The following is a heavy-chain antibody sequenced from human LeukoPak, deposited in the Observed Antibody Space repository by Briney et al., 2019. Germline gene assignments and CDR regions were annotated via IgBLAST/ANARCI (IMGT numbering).Heavy chain of an antibody. CDR3: ARDRYYDILTGYYTPFDY. Sequence: GASVKVSCKASGHTFSRSYIHWVRQAPGQGLEWMGVINPSGTWTSYAQKFRGRITMTRDTSTSTAYMELRSLRSDDTAVYYCARDRYYDILTGYYTPFDYWGQGTLVTVSS. CDR1: GHTFSRSY. J-gene: IGHJ4*02. V-gene: IGHV1-46*01. D-gene: IGHD3-9*01. CDR2: INPSGTWT.